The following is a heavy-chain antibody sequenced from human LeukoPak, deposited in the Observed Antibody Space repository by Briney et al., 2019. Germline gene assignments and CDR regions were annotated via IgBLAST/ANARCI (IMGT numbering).Heavy chain of an antibody. Sequence: SQTLSLTCTVSGGSISSGSYYWSWIRQPAGKGLEWIGRIYTSGSTNYNPSLKSRVTMSVDTSKNQFSLRLSSVTAADTAVYYCARQLIRLGEPLWYFDLWGRGTLVTVSS. V-gene: IGHV4-61*02. CDR1: GGSISSGSYY. CDR2: IYTSGST. CDR3: ARQLIRLGEPLWYFDL. J-gene: IGHJ2*01. D-gene: IGHD3-16*01.